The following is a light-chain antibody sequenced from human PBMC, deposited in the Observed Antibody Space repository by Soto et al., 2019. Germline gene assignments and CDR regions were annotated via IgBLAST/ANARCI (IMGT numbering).Light chain of an antibody. J-gene: IGKJ3*01. Sequence: ELVLTQSPGTLSLSPGERATFSCRASQSVSSSYLALYQQKPGQAPRLLIYGASSRATGIPDRFSGSGSGTDFPLTISRLEPEDFAVYYCQQYGTSPFTFGPGTKVD. CDR3: QQYGTSPFT. V-gene: IGKV3-20*01. CDR2: GAS. CDR1: QSVSSSY.